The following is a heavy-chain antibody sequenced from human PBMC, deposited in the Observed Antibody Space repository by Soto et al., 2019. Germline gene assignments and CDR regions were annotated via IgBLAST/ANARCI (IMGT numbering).Heavy chain of an antibody. CDR1: GASIRSYY. J-gene: IGHJ6*02. CDR3: ARDSWNSYYYYCGMDV. CDR2: IYYSGST. D-gene: IGHD1-7*01. V-gene: IGHV4-59*01. Sequence: SETLSLTCTVSGASIRSYYWSWIRQPPGKGLEWIGYIYYSGSTNYNPSLKSRVTISLDTSKSEVSLKLNSVTAADTAVYYCARDSWNSYYYYCGMDVWGQGTTVTVSS.